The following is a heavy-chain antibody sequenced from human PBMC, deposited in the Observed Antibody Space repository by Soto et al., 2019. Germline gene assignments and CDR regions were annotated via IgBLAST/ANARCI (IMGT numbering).Heavy chain of an antibody. CDR2: ISYDGSNK. CDR3: AKEGHNYGGNPLDY. CDR1: GFTFSSHG. D-gene: IGHD4-17*01. Sequence: GGSLRLSCAASGFTFSSHGLHWVRQAPGKGLEWVVVISYDGSNKYYADSVKGRFTISRDNSKNTLYLQMDSLKAEDTAVYYCAKEGHNYGGNPLDYWGQGTLVTVSS. J-gene: IGHJ4*02. V-gene: IGHV3-30*18.